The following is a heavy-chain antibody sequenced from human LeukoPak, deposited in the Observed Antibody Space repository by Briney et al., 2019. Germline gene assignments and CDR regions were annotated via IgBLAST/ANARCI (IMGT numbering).Heavy chain of an antibody. CDR1: SGSINNQY. CDR2: IYDTGNT. J-gene: IGHJ4*02. D-gene: IGHD5-18*01. CDR3: ARDQVGYGLDY. Sequence: SETLSLTCVVSSGSINNQYWTWIRQPPGKGLEWIGYIYDTGNTNYSPSLKSRVNISIDTSKNQFSLKLASVTAADTAVYYCARDQVGYGLDYWGQGTLVTVSS. V-gene: IGHV4-59*11.